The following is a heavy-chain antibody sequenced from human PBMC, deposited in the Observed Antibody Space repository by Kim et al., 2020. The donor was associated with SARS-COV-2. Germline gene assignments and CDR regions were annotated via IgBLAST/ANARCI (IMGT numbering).Heavy chain of an antibody. D-gene: IGHD4-17*01. V-gene: IGHV3-7*01. CDR3: ARVTDYGYFDY. CDR1: GFTLSSYW. Sequence: GGSLRLSCAASGFTLSSYWMGWVRQAPGKGLEWVANIDKDASRTYYVDSLKGRFTISRDNAKNSLYLQMNSLRAEDTAFYYCARVTDYGYFDYWGHGTL. CDR2: IDKDASRT. J-gene: IGHJ4*01.